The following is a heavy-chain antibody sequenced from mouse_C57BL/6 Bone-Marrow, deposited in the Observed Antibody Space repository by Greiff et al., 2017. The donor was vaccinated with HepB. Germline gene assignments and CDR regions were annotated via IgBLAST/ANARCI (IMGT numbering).Heavy chain of an antibody. V-gene: IGHV1-54*01. Sequence: VQLQQSGAELVRPGPSVKVSCKASGYAFTNYLIEWVKQRPGQGLAWIGVINPGSGGTNYNEKFKGKATLTADKSSSTAYMQLSSLTSEDSAVYFCARSKFITTVVATYDFDYWGQGTTLTVSS. CDR3: ARSKFITTVVATYDFDY. CDR1: GYAFTNYL. CDR2: INPGSGGT. J-gene: IGHJ2*01. D-gene: IGHD1-1*01.